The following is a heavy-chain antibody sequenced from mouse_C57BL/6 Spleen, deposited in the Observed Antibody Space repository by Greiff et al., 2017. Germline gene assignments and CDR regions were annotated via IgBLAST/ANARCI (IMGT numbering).Heavy chain of an antibody. CDR2: IDPEDGET. CDR1: GFNIKDYY. D-gene: IGHD2-1*01. Sequence: EVQLQQSGAELVKPGASVKLSCTASGFNIKDYYMHWVKQRTEQGLEWIGRIDPEDGETKYAPNFQGKAPITADTSSNTAYLQLSSLTSEYTAVYYCARDGKGAMDYWGKGTAVTVSS. V-gene: IGHV14-2*01. CDR3: ARDGKGAMDY. J-gene: IGHJ4*01.